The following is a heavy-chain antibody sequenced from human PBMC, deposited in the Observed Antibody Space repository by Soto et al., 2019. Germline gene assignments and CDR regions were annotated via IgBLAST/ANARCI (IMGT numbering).Heavy chain of an antibody. Sequence: AASVKVSCKASGYTFTSYYLHWVRQAPAQGLEWMGIINPSGGSTSYAQKFQGRVTMTRDTSTSTVYMELSSLRSEDTAVYYCARECEDGYNFRSADLAYDYWGQGTLVTVSS. CDR3: ARECEDGYNFRSADLAYDY. D-gene: IGHD5-12*01. CDR1: GYTFTSYY. J-gene: IGHJ4*02. CDR2: INPSGGST. V-gene: IGHV1-46*01.